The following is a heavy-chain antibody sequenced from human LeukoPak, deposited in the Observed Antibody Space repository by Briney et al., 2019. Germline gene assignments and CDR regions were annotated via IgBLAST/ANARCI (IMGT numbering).Heavy chain of an antibody. Sequence: SETLSLTCSVSGGSISSDSWSWIRQPPGKGLEWIGYIYYSGSTSYNPSLKSRVTISLDTFKNNFSLKLRSVTAADTAVYYCARGWGFIDYWGQGTLVTVSS. CDR3: ARGWGFIDY. CDR1: GGSISSDS. V-gene: IGHV4-59*01. D-gene: IGHD7-27*01. J-gene: IGHJ4*02. CDR2: IYYSGST.